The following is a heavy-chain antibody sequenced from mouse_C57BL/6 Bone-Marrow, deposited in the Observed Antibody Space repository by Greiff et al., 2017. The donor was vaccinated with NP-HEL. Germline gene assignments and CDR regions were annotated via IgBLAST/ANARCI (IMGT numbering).Heavy chain of an antibody. Sequence: VQLQQPGAELVMPGASVKLSCKSSGYTFTSYWMHWVKQRPGQGLEWIGEIDPSDSYTNYNQKFKGKSTLTVDKSSSTAYMQLSSLTSEDSAVYYCARSGWFAYWGKGTLVTVSA. D-gene: IGHD4-1*01. J-gene: IGHJ3*01. CDR1: GYTFTSYW. CDR2: IDPSDSYT. V-gene: IGHV1-69*01. CDR3: ARSGWFAY.